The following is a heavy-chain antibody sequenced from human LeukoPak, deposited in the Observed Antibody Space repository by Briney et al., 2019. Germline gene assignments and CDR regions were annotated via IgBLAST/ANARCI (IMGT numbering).Heavy chain of an antibody. CDR3: ARGARAGYNLEPFDY. D-gene: IGHD5-24*01. CDR1: GGSISSYY. Sequence: SETLSLTCTVSGGSISSYYWSWIRQPPGKGLEWIGYIYYSGSTNSNPSLKSRVTISADTSKNQVSLKLSSVTAADTAVYYCARGARAGYNLEPFDYWGQGTLVTVSS. V-gene: IGHV4-59*08. J-gene: IGHJ4*02. CDR2: IYYSGST.